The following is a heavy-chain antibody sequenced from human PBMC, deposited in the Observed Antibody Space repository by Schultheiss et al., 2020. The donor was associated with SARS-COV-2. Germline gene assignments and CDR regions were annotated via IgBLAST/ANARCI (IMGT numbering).Heavy chain of an antibody. Sequence: GESLKISCAASGFTFSSYAMSWVRQAPGKGLEWVSSISSSSSYIYYADSVKGRFTISRDNSKNTLYLQMNSLRAEDTAVYYCAKDRTIAVAGTGDYWGQGTLVTVSS. V-gene: IGHV3-23*01. CDR1: GFTFSSYA. D-gene: IGHD6-19*01. J-gene: IGHJ4*02. CDR3: AKDRTIAVAGTGDY. CDR2: ISSSSSYI.